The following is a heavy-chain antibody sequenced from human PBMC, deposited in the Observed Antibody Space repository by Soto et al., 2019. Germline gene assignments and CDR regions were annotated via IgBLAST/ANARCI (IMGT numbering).Heavy chain of an antibody. CDR1: GYTFTSYA. V-gene: IGHV1-18*01. CDR3: ARGHPSNDSGSGRSFDT. J-gene: IGHJ4*02. Sequence: QVHLVQSGTEVKKPGTSMKVSCRASGYTFTSYAINWVRQAPGQGLEWVGRIIAYNGNTHSAQKLQGRVTMTIDTSTSTAYMELRSLRSDDAAVYYGARGHPSNDSGSGRSFDTWGQGTLLTVSA. CDR2: IIAYNGNT. D-gene: IGHD3-10*01.